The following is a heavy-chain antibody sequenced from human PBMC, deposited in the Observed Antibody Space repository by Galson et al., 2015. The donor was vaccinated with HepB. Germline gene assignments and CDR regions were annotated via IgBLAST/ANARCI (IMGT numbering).Heavy chain of an antibody. J-gene: IGHJ4*02. V-gene: IGHV3-11*06. CDR3: ARFRDGYITSYYFDY. CDR1: GFTFSDYY. D-gene: IGHD5-24*01. Sequence: SLRLSCAASGFTFSDYYMSWIRQAPGKGLEWVSYISSSSSYTNYADSVKGRFTISKDNAKNSLYLQMNSLRAEDTAVYYCARFRDGYITSYYFDYWGQGTLVTVSS. CDR2: ISSSSSYT.